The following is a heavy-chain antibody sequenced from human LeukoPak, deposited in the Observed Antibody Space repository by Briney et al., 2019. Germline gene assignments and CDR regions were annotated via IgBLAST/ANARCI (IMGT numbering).Heavy chain of an antibody. V-gene: IGHV4-59*01. CDR1: GGSISSYY. J-gene: IGHJ4*02. CDR3: AAAAYGSGSYTVDY. Sequence: SETLSLTCSVAGGSISSYYWSWIRQPPGKGLEWIGYIYYRGSTKYNPSLKSRVTISVDTSNNQFSLKLSSVTAADTAVYYCAAAAYGSGSYTVDYWGQGTLVTVPS. CDR2: IYYRGST. D-gene: IGHD3-10*01.